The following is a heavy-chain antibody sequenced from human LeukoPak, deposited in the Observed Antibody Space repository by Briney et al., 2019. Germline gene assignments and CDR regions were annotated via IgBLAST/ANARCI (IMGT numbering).Heavy chain of an antibody. CDR3: AREVVVVRGHFDY. V-gene: IGHV1-18*01. Sequence: ASVKVSCKASGYTFTSYGISWVRQAPGQGLEWMGWISAYNGNTNYAQKFQGRVTMTRDTSTSTVYMELSSLRSEDTAVYYCAREVVVVRGHFDYWGQGTLVTVSS. J-gene: IGHJ4*02. CDR1: GYTFTSYG. D-gene: IGHD2-21*01. CDR2: ISAYNGNT.